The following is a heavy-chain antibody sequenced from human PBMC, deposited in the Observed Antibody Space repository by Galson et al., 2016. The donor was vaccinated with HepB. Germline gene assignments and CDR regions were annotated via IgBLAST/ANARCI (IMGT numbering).Heavy chain of an antibody. J-gene: IGHJ2*01. Sequence: SLRLSCAASGFTLSSYNMNWVRQAPGKGLEWVSSMTSTNYKYYADSLKGRVTISRDNAKNSLYLQMNSLRAEDTAVYYCARPPEGDRRYFDLWGRGTLVTVSS. D-gene: IGHD3-16*01. CDR3: ARPPEGDRRYFDL. CDR2: MTSTNYK. V-gene: IGHV3-21*01. CDR1: GFTLSSYN.